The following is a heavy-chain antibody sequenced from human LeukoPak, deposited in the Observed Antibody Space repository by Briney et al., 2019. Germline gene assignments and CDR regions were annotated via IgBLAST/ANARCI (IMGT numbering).Heavy chain of an antibody. V-gene: IGHV4-39*07. Sequence: SETLSLTCTVSGGSISSITYYWGWIRQPPGKGLEWVGHMYYRGNTFYNPSLKSRVTISVNTSKNQFSLKLRSVTAADTAVYYCAREVSTRAASGTLFSHWFGPWGQGTLVTVSS. CDR1: GGSISSITYY. D-gene: IGHD6-13*01. J-gene: IGHJ5*02. CDR3: AREVSTRAASGTLFSHWFGP. CDR2: MYYRGNT.